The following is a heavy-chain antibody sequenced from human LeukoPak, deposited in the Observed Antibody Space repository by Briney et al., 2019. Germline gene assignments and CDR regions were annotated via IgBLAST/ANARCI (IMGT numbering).Heavy chain of an antibody. CDR3: AKDPGGFVVTPIRYFQH. Sequence: GGSLRLSCAASGFTLSSYSMNCARQSPGKWPELVSAIGGRGDSTYSADSAKGRFTIARDYSKNALYLKINTLRAEDTAGYYCAKDPGGFVVTPIRYFQHWGLGTLVTGSS. J-gene: IGHJ1*01. CDR2: IGGRGDST. CDR1: GFTLSSYS. V-gene: IGHV3-23*01. D-gene: IGHD2-15*01.